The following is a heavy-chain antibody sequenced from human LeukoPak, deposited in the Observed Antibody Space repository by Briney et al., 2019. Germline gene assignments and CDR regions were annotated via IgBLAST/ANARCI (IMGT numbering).Heavy chain of an antibody. Sequence: GGSLRLSCAASGFTFSSYSMNWVRQAPGKGLEWVSYISSSSSTIYYADSVKGRFTISRDNAKNSLYLQMNSLRAEDTAVYYCARVGDYGDWKYDYWGQGTLVTVSS. V-gene: IGHV3-48*01. CDR1: GFTFSSYS. CDR2: ISSSSSTI. J-gene: IGHJ4*02. CDR3: ARVGDYGDWKYDY. D-gene: IGHD4-17*01.